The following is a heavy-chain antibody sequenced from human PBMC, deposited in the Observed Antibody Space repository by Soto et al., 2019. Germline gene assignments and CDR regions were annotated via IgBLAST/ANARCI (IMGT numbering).Heavy chain of an antibody. CDR3: TRVRAVAGTLYYYYGMDV. CDR1: GFTFSGSA. V-gene: IGHV3-73*01. CDR2: IRSKANSYAT. D-gene: IGHD6-19*01. J-gene: IGHJ6*02. Sequence: GGSLRLSCAASGFTFSGSAMHWVRQASGKGLEWVGRIRSKANSYATAYAASVKGRFTISRDDSKNTAYLQMNSLKTEDTAVYYCTRVRAVAGTLYYYYGMDVWGQGTTVTVSS.